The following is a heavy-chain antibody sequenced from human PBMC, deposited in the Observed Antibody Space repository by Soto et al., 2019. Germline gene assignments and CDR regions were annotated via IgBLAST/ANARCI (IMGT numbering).Heavy chain of an antibody. Sequence: PSETLSLTCAVSGASISSGGYSWSWIRQPPGKGLEWIGYMYHSGSTYYNPSLKSRVTISVDTSKNQFSLKLSSVTAADTAVYYCARRYGASFDYWGQGTLVTVS. V-gene: IGHV4-30-2*02. J-gene: IGHJ4*02. CDR2: MYHSGST. CDR3: ARRYGASFDY. CDR1: GASISSGGYS. D-gene: IGHD4-17*01.